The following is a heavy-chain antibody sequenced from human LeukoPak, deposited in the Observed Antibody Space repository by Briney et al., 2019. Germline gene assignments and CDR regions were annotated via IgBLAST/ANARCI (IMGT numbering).Heavy chain of an antibody. V-gene: IGHV1-69*13. J-gene: IGHJ4*02. Sequence: ASVKRSCKASGGTFSSYAISWVREAPGQGLEWMGGIIPIFGTANYAQKFQGRVTITADESTSTAYMELSSLRSEDTAVYYCATSYSSSWYAGDYWGQGTLVTVSS. CDR2: IIPIFGTA. D-gene: IGHD6-13*01. CDR3: ATSYSSSWYAGDY. CDR1: GGTFSSYA.